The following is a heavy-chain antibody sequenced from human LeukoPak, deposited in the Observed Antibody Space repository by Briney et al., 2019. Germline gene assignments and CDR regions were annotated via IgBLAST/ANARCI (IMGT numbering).Heavy chain of an antibody. CDR2: ISAYNGNT. J-gene: IGHJ6*03. Sequence: GASVKVSCKASGYTFTSYGISWVRQAPGQGLEWMGWISAYNGNTNYAQKLQGRVTMTTDTSTSTAYMELRSLRSDDTAVYYCARAGEEMATTLYYYYYYMDVWGKGTTVTVSS. CDR1: GYTFTSYG. V-gene: IGHV1-18*01. CDR3: ARAGEEMATTLYYYYYYMDV. D-gene: IGHD5-24*01.